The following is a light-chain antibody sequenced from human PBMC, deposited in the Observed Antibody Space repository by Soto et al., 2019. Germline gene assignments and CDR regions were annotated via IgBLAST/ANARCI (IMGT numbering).Light chain of an antibody. J-gene: IGLJ2*01. CDR1: SSDVGGYDY. Sequence: QSALTQPPSASGSPGQSVTISCSGTSSDVGGYDYVSWYQQHPGKAPRVIIYEVTQRPSGVPDRFSGSKSGNTASLTVSGLQSEDEADYYCSSYAGGNNVIFGGGTKLTV. CDR2: EVT. CDR3: SSYAGGNNVI. V-gene: IGLV2-8*01.